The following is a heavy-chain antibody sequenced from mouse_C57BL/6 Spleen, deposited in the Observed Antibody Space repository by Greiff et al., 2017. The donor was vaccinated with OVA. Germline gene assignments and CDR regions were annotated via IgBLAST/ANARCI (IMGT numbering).Heavy chain of an antibody. J-gene: IGHJ2*01. D-gene: IGHD1-1*01. CDR1: GYTFTDYN. CDR2: INPNNGGT. V-gene: IGHV1-18*01. Sequence: VQRVESGPELVKPGASVKIPCKASGYTFTDYNMDWVKQSHGKSLEWIGDINPNNGGTIYNQKFKGKATLTVDKSSSTAYMELRSLTSEDTAVYYCARRYGSSYRFDYWGQGTTLTVSS. CDR3: ARRYGSSYRFDY.